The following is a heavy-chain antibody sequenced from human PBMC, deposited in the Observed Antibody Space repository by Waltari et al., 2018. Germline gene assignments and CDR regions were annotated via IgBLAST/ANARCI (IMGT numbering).Heavy chain of an antibody. V-gene: IGHV3-53*01. CDR1: GFTVSGTY. CDR3: ARMGLDYLDY. CDR2: IYSGCLT. Sequence: EVQLVKSGGSLIQHGGSLRLSCAASGFTVSGTYTSWVRQAPGKGLEWGSVIYSGCLTYYADAVKGRFTISRDNSKNTLYLHMNSLRAEDTAVYDCARMGLDYLDYWGQGTLVTVSS. J-gene: IGHJ4*02.